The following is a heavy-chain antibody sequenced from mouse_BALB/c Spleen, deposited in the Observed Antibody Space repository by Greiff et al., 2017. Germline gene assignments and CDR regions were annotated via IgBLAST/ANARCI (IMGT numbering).Heavy chain of an antibody. CDR3: ARHNAGTGAMDY. CDR1: GFTFSSYT. D-gene: IGHD3-3*01. CDR2: ISNGGGST. V-gene: IGHV5-12-2*01. J-gene: IGHJ4*01. Sequence: DVKLVESGGGLVQPGGSLKLSCAASGFTFSSYTMSWVRQTPEKRLEWVAYISNGGGSTYYPDTVKGRFTISRDNAKNTLYLQMSSLKSEDTAMYYCARHNAGTGAMDYWGQGTSVTVSS.